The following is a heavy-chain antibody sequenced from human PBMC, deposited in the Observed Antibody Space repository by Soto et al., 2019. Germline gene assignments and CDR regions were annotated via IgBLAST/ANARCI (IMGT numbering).Heavy chain of an antibody. J-gene: IGHJ4*02. CDR1: GGSITSSGYY. CDR3: ARGGGSTKVDY. Sequence: QVQLQESGPGLVKPSQTLSLTCTVSGGSITSSGYYWSWIRQHPGEGLGWIGFTSNSGSTSYNPSLRSRVTISVDTSSNQFSLNLKSVTAADTAVYYCARGGGSTKVDYWGQGTVVTVSP. V-gene: IGHV4-31*03. CDR2: TSNSGST. D-gene: IGHD2-2*01.